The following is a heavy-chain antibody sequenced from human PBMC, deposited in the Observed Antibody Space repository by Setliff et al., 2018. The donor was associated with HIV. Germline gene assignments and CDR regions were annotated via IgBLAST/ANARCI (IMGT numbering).Heavy chain of an antibody. CDR3: ARDGSGSSYYYYYMDV. CDR2: IYTSGST. V-gene: IGHV4-4*07. CDR1: GGSISSYY. D-gene: IGHD3-10*01. Sequence: SETLSLTCTVSGGSISSYYWSWVRQPAGKGLEWIGRIYTSGSTNYNPSLKSRVTMSVDTSKNQFSLKLSSVTAADTAVYYCARDGSGSSYYYYYMDVWGKGTTVTVSS. J-gene: IGHJ6*03.